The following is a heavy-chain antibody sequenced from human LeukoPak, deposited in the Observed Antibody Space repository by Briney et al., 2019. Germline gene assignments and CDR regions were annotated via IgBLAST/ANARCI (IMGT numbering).Heavy chain of an antibody. CDR1: GGSISSSNW. D-gene: IGHD3-22*01. CDR2: IYHSGST. V-gene: IGHV4-4*02. Sequence: PSETLSLTCAVSGGSISSSNWWSWVRQPPGKGLEWIGEIYHSGSTNYNPSLKSRVTISVDKSKNQFSLKLSSVTAADTAVYYCARAVDSSGFSSFQHWGQGTPVTVSS. J-gene: IGHJ1*01. CDR3: ARAVDSSGFSSFQH.